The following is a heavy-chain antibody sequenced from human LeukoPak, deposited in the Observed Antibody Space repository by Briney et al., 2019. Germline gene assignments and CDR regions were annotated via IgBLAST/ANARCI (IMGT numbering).Heavy chain of an antibody. D-gene: IGHD6-19*01. CDR3: ARDRYSSGWYLFDY. CDR1: GYTFTGYY. CDR2: INPNSGGT. V-gene: IGHV1-2*06. Sequence: ASVKVSCKASGYTFTGYYMHWVRQAPGQGLEWMVRINPNSGGTNYAQKFQGRVTMTRDTSISTAYMELSRLRSDDTAVYYCARDRYSSGWYLFDYWGQGTLVTVSS. J-gene: IGHJ4*02.